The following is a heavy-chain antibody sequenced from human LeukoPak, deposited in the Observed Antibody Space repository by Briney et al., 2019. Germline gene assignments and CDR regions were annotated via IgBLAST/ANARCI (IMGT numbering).Heavy chain of an antibody. CDR1: GFTFRTYA. D-gene: IGHD1-26*01. CDR3: AKAMGPWRDLFEN. V-gene: IGHV3-23*01. Sequence: GGSLRLSCAASGFTFRTYAMSWVRQAPGKGLEWVSTIRRSGGDIFHADSAKGRFTISRDNSKNTLYLQMTSLKGDDTAVYYCAKAMGPWRDLFENWGQGTLVTVSS. CDR2: IRRSGGDI. J-gene: IGHJ4*02.